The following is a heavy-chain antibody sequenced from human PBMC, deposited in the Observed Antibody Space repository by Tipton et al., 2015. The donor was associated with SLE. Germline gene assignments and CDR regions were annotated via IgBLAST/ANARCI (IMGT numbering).Heavy chain of an antibody. CDR2: VNPDGGAT. D-gene: IGHD3-3*01. V-gene: IGHV1-46*01. CDR1: GYTFSNYY. CDR3: AYDFWSGYAFDI. J-gene: IGHJ3*02. Sequence: QSGAEVKKPGASVMVSCTASGYTFSNYYMHWVRQAPGHRLEWIGIVNPDGGATSYAQKFQGRVTITADKSTSTAYMELSSLRSGDTAVYYCAYDFWSGYAFDIWGQGTMVTVSS.